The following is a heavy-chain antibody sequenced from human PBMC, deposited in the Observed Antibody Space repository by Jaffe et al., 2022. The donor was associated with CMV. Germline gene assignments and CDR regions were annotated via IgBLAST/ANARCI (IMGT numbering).Heavy chain of an antibody. CDR2: ISYDGSNK. CDR3: AKAGTGYSSSWYIRSPFDY. V-gene: IGHV3-30*18. CDR1: GFTFSSYG. D-gene: IGHD6-13*01. J-gene: IGHJ4*02. Sequence: QVQLVESGGGVVQPGRSLRLSCAASGFTFSSYGMHWVRQAPGKGLEWVAVISYDGSNKYYADSVKGRFTISRDNSKNTLYLQMNSLRAEDTAVYYCAKAGTGYSSSWYIRSPFDYWGQGTLVTVSS.